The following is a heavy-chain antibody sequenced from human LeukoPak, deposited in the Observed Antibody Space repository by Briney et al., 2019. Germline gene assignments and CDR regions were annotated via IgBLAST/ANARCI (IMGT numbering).Heavy chain of an antibody. D-gene: IGHD1-26*01. J-gene: IGHJ4*02. CDR2: ISSSGSTI. CDR1: GFIFSSYS. V-gene: IGHV3-48*04. Sequence: GGSLRLSCAASGFIFSSYSMNWVRQAPGRGLEWVSYISSSGSTIYYADSVKGRFTISRDNANYSLDLQMNSLRAEDTAVYYCARGGLGSWTFDSWGQGTLVTASS. CDR3: ARGGLGSWTFDS.